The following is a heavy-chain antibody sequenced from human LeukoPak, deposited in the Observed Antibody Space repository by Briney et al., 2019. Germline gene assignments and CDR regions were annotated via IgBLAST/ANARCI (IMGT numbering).Heavy chain of an antibody. CDR1: GFTVSSNY. J-gene: IGHJ1*01. CDR3: ARDNDYGDYGGEYFHQH. V-gene: IGHV3-53*01. CDR2: IYSGGST. D-gene: IGHD4-17*01. Sequence: GGSLRLSCAASGFTVSSNYMSWVRQAPGKGLEWVSVIYSGGSTYYADSVKGRFTISRDNSKNTLYLQMNSLRAEDTAVYYCARDNDYGDYGGEYFHQHWGQGTLVTVSS.